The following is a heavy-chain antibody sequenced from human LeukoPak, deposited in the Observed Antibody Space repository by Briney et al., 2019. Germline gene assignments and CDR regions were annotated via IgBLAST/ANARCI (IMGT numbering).Heavy chain of an antibody. V-gene: IGHV1-69*13. D-gene: IGHD2-2*02. CDR1: GGTFSSYA. J-gene: IGHJ6*02. CDR3: ARAYCSSTSCYKPYYYYYGMDV. Sequence: SVKVSCKASGGTFSSYAISWVRQAPGQGLEWMGGIIPIFGTANYAQKFQGRVTITADESTSTAHMELSSLRSEDTAVYYCARAYCSSTSCYKPYYYYYGMDVWGQGTTVTVSS. CDR2: IIPIFGTA.